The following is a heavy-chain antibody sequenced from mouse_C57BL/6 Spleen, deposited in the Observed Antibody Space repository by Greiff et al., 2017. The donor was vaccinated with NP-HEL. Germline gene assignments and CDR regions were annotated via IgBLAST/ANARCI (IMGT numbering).Heavy chain of an antibody. J-gene: IGHJ4*01. Sequence: QVQLQQSGPELVKPGASVKISCKASGYAFSSSWMNWVKQRPGKGLEWIGRIYPGDGDTNYNGKFTGKATLTADKSSSTAYMQLSSLTSEDSAVYFGAREYDDYAMDYWGQGTSVTVSS. CDR2: IYPGDGDT. CDR1: GYAFSSSW. V-gene: IGHV1-82*01. D-gene: IGHD2-3*01. CDR3: AREYDDYAMDY.